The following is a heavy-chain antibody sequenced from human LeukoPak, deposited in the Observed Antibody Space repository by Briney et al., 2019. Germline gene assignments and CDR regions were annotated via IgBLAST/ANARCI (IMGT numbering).Heavy chain of an antibody. CDR3: TRGLEGFTAYDDY. CDR1: GFSVGDYA. D-gene: IGHD5-12*01. CDR2: IRSNTCGRTA. J-gene: IGHJ4*02. V-gene: IGHV3-49*04. Sequence: GRSLRLSCTASGFSVGDYAMSWARQAPEEGLEWVGFIRSNTCGRTADHAASVEGSFTISRDDSNNIAYRQMNSLKSEDTAVYYCTRGLEGFTAYDDYWGQGTLVTVSS.